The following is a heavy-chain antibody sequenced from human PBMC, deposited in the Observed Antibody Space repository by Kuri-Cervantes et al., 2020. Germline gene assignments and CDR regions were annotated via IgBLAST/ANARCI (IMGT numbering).Heavy chain of an antibody. D-gene: IGHD3-3*01. CDR1: GYTFTGYY. J-gene: IGHJ6*02. CDR3: AVSLRFLEWLDYYYYGMDV. V-gene: IGHV1-2*02. CDR2: INPNSGDT. Sequence: ASVKVSCKASGYTFTGYYAHWVRQAPGQGLEWMGWINPNSGDTNYVQKFQGRVTLTRDTSISTAFMELGRLTSDDTAVYYCAVSLRFLEWLDYYYYGMDVWGQGTTVTVSS.